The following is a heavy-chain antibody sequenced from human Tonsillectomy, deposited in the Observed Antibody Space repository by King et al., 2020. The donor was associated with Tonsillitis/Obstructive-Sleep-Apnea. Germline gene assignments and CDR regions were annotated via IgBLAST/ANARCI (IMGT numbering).Heavy chain of an antibody. CDR1: GFTFSNYG. Sequence: QLVQSGGGVVQPGRSLRLSCAASGFTFSNYGIHWVRQSPGKGLEWVALISYDGSIKYFADSVKGRFTIPRDNSNNTLYLQMNSLGAEDTAVYYCAKDRSFHWTLDYWGQGTLVTVSS. CDR3: AKDRSFHWTLDY. CDR2: ISYDGSIK. J-gene: IGHJ4*02. V-gene: IGHV3-30*18. D-gene: IGHD3-9*01.